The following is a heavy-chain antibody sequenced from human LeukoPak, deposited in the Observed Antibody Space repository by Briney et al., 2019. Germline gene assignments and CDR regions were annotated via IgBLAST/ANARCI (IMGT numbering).Heavy chain of an antibody. J-gene: IGHJ4*02. Sequence: PGGSLRLSCAASGFTFSSYGMSWVRQAPGKGLEWVSAISGSGGSTYYADSVKGRFTISRDNSKNTLYLQMNSLRAEDTAVYYCANQLWFGELYYWGQGTLVTVSS. D-gene: IGHD3-10*01. CDR2: ISGSGGST. V-gene: IGHV3-23*01. CDR3: ANQLWFGELYY. CDR1: GFTFSSYG.